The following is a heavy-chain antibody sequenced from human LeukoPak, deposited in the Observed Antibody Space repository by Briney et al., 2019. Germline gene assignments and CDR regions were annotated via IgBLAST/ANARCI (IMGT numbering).Heavy chain of an antibody. CDR1: GFTFSTYW. Sequence: GGSLRLSCAASGFTFSTYWMHWVRQAPGKGLEWVAHIKQDGSEKYYVDSVKGRFTISRDNAKNSLYLHMNSLRAEDTAVYYCARDAPWLVSGYWGQGTLVTVSS. CDR3: ARDAPWLVSGY. J-gene: IGHJ4*02. V-gene: IGHV3-7*05. CDR2: IKQDGSEK. D-gene: IGHD6-19*01.